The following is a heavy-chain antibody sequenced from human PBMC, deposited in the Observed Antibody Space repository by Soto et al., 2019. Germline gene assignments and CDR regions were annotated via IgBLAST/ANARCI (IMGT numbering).Heavy chain of an antibody. CDR2: INHSGST. CDR1: GGSFSGYY. J-gene: IGHJ4*02. Sequence: ETLSLTCAVYGGSFSGYYWSWIRQPPGKGLEWIGEINHSGSTNYNPSLKSRVTISVDTSKNQFSLKLSSVTAADTAVYYCARYYGDPPAYFDYWGQGTLVTVSS. V-gene: IGHV4-34*01. D-gene: IGHD4-17*01. CDR3: ARYYGDPPAYFDY.